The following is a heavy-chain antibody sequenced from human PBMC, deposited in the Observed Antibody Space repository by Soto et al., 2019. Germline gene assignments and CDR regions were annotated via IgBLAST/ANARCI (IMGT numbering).Heavy chain of an antibody. V-gene: IGHV4-61*01. CDR2: IYYSGST. CDR3: ARLIAVAGTINWFDP. CDR1: GGSVSSGSYY. J-gene: IGHJ5*02. Sequence: PSETLSLTCTVSGGSVSSGSYYWSWIRQPPGKGLEWIGYIYYSGSTNYNPSLKSRVTISVDTSKNQFSLKLSSVTAADTAVYYCARLIAVAGTINWFDPWGQGTLVTVSS. D-gene: IGHD6-19*01.